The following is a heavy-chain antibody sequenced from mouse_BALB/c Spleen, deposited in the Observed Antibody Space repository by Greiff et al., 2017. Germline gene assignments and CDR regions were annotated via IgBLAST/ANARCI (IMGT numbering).Heavy chain of an antibody. CDR3: ARKGDFPYYAMDD. CDR1: GYTFTSYW. Sequence: QVQLQQPGAELVKPGASVKLSCKASGYTFTSYWMHWVKQRPGQGLEWIGEIDPSDSYTNYNQKFKGKATLTVDKSSSTAYMQLSSLTSEDSAVYYCARKGDFPYYAMDDWGQGTSGTVSA. CDR2: IDPSDSYT. J-gene: IGHJ4*01. V-gene: IGHV1-69*02.